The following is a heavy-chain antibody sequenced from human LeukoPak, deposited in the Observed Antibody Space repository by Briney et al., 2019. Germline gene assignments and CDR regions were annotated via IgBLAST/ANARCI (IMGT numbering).Heavy chain of an antibody. CDR2: INAGNGNT. Sequence: ASVTVSCKSSGYTFTIYAMHWVRQAPGQRLEWMGWINAGNGNTKYSQKFQGRVTITRDTSASTAYMELSSLRSEDTAVYYCARDRAYYYAEYYFDYWGQGTLVTVSS. CDR1: GYTFTIYA. V-gene: IGHV1-3*01. D-gene: IGHD3-10*01. CDR3: ARDRAYYYAEYYFDY. J-gene: IGHJ4*02.